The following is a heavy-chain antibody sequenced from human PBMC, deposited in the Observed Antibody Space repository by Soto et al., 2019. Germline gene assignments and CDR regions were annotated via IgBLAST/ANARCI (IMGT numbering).Heavy chain of an antibody. Sequence: SETLSLTCAVYGGSFSGYYWSWIRQPPGKGLEWIGEINHSGSTNYNPSLKSRVTISVDTSKNQFSLKLSSVTAADTAVYYCARLLRPAAFGVVGYYYYYMDVWGKGTTVTVSS. J-gene: IGHJ6*03. D-gene: IGHD3-3*01. CDR1: GGSFSGYY. CDR3: ARLLRPAAFGVVGYYYYYMDV. V-gene: IGHV4-34*01. CDR2: INHSGST.